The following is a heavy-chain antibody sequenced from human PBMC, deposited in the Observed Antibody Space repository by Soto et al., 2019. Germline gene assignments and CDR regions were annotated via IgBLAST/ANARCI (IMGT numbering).Heavy chain of an antibody. J-gene: IGHJ4*02. CDR3: ARSMLYSDGSNYSPFDY. V-gene: IGHV4-59*12. CDR1: GGSISSYY. Sequence: PSETLSLTCTVSGGSISSYYWSWIRQPPGKGLEWIGYFYYTGSINYNPSLKSRVTISIDASKNQFSLRLSSVTAADTAVYYCARSMLYSDGSNYSPFDYWGQGTLVTVSS. D-gene: IGHD3-22*01. CDR2: FYYTGSI.